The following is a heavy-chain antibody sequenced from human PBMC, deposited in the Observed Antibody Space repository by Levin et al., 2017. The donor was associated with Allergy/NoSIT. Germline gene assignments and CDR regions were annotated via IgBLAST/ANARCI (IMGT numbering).Heavy chain of an antibody. V-gene: IGHV4-4*07. CDR3: VRDREVAGLQNWFDP. D-gene: IGHD6-19*01. Sequence: SETLSLTCSVSNGSMRSHYWSWIRQPAGKGLEWIGRVFSGGTTNYNPSLKGRLTMSIDTSSNQFSLKMTSVTVAATAVYYCVRDREVAGLQNWFDPWGQGILVTVSS. CDR1: NGSMRSHY. J-gene: IGHJ5*02. CDR2: VFSGGTT.